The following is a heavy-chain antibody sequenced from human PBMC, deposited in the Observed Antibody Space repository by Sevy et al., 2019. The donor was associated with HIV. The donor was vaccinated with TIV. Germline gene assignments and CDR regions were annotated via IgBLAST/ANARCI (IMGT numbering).Heavy chain of an antibody. CDR3: ARKVGYYYYYGMDV. V-gene: IGHV3-48*03. Sequence: GGSLRLSCEGSGFTFRSYEMNWVRQAPGKGLEWISYIYASGSPIYYSDSVRDRFTISRDEAKNSLYLQMDGLRVDDTATYYCARKVGYYYYYGMDVWGQGTTVTVSS. CDR1: GFTFRSYE. J-gene: IGHJ6*02. CDR2: IYASGSPI.